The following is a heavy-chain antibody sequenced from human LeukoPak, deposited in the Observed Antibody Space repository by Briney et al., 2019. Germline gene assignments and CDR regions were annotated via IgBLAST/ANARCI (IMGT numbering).Heavy chain of an antibody. J-gene: IGHJ4*02. CDR2: TSSDGSNK. CDR3: AKKISGSYSECPDY. Sequence: PGGSLRLSCAASGFIFSTYGMHWVRQAPGKGLEPVAVTSSDGSNKHYADSVKGRFTISRDNSKNTLYLQMNSLRVEDTAVYYCAKKISGSYSECPDYWGRGTLVTVSS. CDR1: GFIFSTYG. V-gene: IGHV3-30*18. D-gene: IGHD1-26*01.